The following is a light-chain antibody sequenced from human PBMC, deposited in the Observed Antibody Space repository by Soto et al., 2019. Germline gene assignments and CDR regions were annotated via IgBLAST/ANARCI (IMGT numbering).Light chain of an antibody. J-gene: IGLJ1*01. CDR3: KSYEGSNIYV. V-gene: IGLV2-8*01. Sequence: QSVLTQPASVSGSPGQSITISCTGTSSDVGGYNYVSWYQQHPGKAPKLMIYEVNKRPSGVPDRFSGSKSGNTASLTVSGLQAEDEADYYCKSYEGSNIYVFGTGTKVTV. CDR1: SSDVGGYNY. CDR2: EVN.